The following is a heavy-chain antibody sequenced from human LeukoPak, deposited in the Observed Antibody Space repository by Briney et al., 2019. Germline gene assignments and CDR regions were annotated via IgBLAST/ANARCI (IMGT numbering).Heavy chain of an antibody. CDR1: GFTFSNYE. J-gene: IGHJ3*02. D-gene: IGHD2-15*01. Sequence: SGGSLRLSCATSGFTFSNYEMNWVRQAPGKGLEWVSYISPSGRTMYYTDSVNGRFTISTDNDKNSLYLKMNSLRAEDTAVYYCGRGGYCSGGTCYRFNAFDIWGQGTTVTVSS. V-gene: IGHV3-48*03. CDR2: ISPSGRTM. CDR3: GRGGYCSGGTCYRFNAFDI.